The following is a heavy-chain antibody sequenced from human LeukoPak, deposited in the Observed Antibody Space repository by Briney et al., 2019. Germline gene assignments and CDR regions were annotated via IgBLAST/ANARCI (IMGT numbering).Heavy chain of an antibody. CDR2: INHSGST. D-gene: IGHD2-15*01. CDR3: ASIFLGYCSGGSCYSDKDYYYYGMDV. V-gene: IGHV4-34*01. Sequence: PSETLSLTCAVYGGSFSGYYWSWIRQPPGKGLEWIGEINHSGSTNYNPSLKSRVTISVDTSKNQFSLKLSSVTAADTAVYYCASIFLGYCSGGSCYSDKDYYYYGMDVWGQGTTVTVSS. CDR1: GGSFSGYY. J-gene: IGHJ6*02.